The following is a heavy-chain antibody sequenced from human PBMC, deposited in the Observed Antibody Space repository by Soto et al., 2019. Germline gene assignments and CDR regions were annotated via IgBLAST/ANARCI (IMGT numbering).Heavy chain of an antibody. CDR2: IIPIFGTA. Sequence: QVQLVQSGAEVQKPGSSVKVSCKASGGTFSSYAISWVRQAPGQGLEWMGGIIPIFGTANYAQKFQGRVTITADESTSTAYMELSSLRSEDTAVYYCARDSSSTSRAAYYYYGMDVWGQGTTVTVSS. CDR3: ARDSSSTSRAAYYYYGMDV. V-gene: IGHV1-69*01. CDR1: GGTFSSYA. D-gene: IGHD2-2*01. J-gene: IGHJ6*02.